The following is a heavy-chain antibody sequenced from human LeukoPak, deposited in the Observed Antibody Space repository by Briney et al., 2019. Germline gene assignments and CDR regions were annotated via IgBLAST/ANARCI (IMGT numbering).Heavy chain of an antibody. J-gene: IGHJ4*02. CDR2: IYTSGST. CDR1: GGSSSGYY. D-gene: IGHD1-1*01. V-gene: IGHV4-4*09. Sequence: MPAETLSLTCNIAGGSSSGYYWSWMRQAPVKKLEWIGYIYTSGSTNYNPSLKSRVTISVDTSKNQFSLKLSSVTAADTAVYYCARAAYNWNTYYFDYWGQGTLVTVSS. CDR3: ARAAYNWNTYYFDY.